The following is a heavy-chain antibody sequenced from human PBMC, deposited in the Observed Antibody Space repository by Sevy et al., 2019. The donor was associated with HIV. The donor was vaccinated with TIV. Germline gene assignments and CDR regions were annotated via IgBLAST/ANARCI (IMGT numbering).Heavy chain of an antibody. D-gene: IGHD2-21*02. J-gene: IGHJ4*02. CDR3: ASLASCGGDCYYFDY. CDR2: INPSGGST. CDR1: GYSFTGYE. Sequence: ASVKVSCKTSGYSFTGYEIHWVRQAPGQGLDWMGLINPSGGSTNYPQKFQGRVVMTRDTSTSTAYMALNSLKSDDTAVYYCASLASCGGDCYYFDYWGQGTLVTVSS. V-gene: IGHV1-46*01.